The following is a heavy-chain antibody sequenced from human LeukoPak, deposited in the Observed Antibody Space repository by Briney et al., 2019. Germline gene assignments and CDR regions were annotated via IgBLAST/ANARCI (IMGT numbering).Heavy chain of an antibody. CDR2: ISESGDNK. V-gene: IGHV3-23*01. CDR1: GFTFSNYA. CDR3: AKNITN. Sequence: PGGSLRLSCATSGFTFSNYAMSWVRQAPGKGLEWVSGISESGDNKNHADSVKGRFTISRDNSKNTLYLQMSSLRAEDTAVYYCAKNITNWGQGTLVTVFS. D-gene: IGHD1-14*01. J-gene: IGHJ4*02.